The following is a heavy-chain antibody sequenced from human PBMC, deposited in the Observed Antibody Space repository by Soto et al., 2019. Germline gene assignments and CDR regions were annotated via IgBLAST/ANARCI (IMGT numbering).Heavy chain of an antibody. CDR1: GGSISSSNW. Sequence: QVQLQESGPGLVKPSGTLSLTCAVSGGSISSSNWWSWVRQPPGKGLEWIGEIYHSGSTNYNPSLKSRXXIXVXXSKNQFSLKLSSVTAADTAVYYCARGTGSNPYFDYWGQGTLVTVSS. D-gene: IGHD1-1*01. CDR3: ARGTGSNPYFDY. CDR2: IYHSGST. V-gene: IGHV4-4*02. J-gene: IGHJ4*02.